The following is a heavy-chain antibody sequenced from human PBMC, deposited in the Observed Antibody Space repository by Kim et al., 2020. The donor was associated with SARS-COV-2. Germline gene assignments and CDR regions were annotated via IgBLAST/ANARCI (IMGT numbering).Heavy chain of an antibody. CDR1: GFTFSNSA. CDR3: TTVGDYYYYDGMDV. Sequence: GGSLRLSCAASGFTFSNSAMSWVRQAPGKGLEWVGGIRSKTDGGTTEYAAPVKGRFTIAREESTNTLYLQMNRLKTEDTAVYYCTTVGDYYYYDGMDVWGRGSPLTLSS. V-gene: IGHV3-15*01. CDR2: IRSKTDGGTT. J-gene: IGHJ6*01.